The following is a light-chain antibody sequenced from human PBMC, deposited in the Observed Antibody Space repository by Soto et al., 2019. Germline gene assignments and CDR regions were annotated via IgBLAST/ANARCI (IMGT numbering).Light chain of an antibody. CDR1: QSLVHSDGIAY. CDR2: KVY. V-gene: IGKV2-30*02. Sequence: DVVMTQSPLSLPVTLGQPSSISCRSKQSLVHSDGIAYFSWFQQRPGRSPRRLIYKVYNRDSGVTARFSGSGSGTDFALKISRVEAEDVGVYYCMQGTHWPITVGQVTRLEIK. CDR3: MQGTHWPIT. J-gene: IGKJ5*01.